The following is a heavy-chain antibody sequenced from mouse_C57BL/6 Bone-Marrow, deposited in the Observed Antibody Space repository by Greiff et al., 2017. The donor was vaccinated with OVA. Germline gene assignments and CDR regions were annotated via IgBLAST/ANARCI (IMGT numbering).Heavy chain of an antibody. CDR2: IYPSDSET. V-gene: IGHV1-61*01. J-gene: IGHJ2*01. CDR3: ARGDSSGYSD. CDR1: GYTFTSYW. Sequence: VQLQQPGAELVRPGSSVKLSCKASGYTFTSYWMDWVKQRPGQGLEWIGNIYPSDSETHYNQKFKDKATLTVDKSSSTAYMQLSSLTSEDSAVYYCARGDSSGYSDWGQGTTLTFAS. D-gene: IGHD3-2*02.